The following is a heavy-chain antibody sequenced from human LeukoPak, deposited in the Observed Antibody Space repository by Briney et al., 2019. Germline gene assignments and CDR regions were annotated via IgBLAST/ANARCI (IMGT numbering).Heavy chain of an antibody. D-gene: IGHD2-15*01. CDR1: GFTFSSYA. V-gene: IGHV3-23*01. CDR3: AKPPGYSLNPYYYGMDV. J-gene: IGHJ6*02. Sequence: PGGSLRLSCAASGFTFSSYAMSWVRQAPGKGLEWVSAISGSGGSTYYADSVKGRFTISRDNSKNTLYLQMNSLRAEDTAVYYCAKPPGYSLNPYYYGMDVWGQGTTVTVSS. CDR2: ISGSGGST.